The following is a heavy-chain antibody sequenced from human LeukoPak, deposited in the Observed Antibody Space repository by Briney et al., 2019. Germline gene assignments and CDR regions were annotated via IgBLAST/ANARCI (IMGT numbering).Heavy chain of an antibody. Sequence: GGSLRLSCAGSGLTISSYSMNWVRQAPGKGLQWVSYISSSSSTIYYADSVKGRFTISRDNAKNSLYLQMNSLRAEDTAVYYCAELGITMIGGVWGKGTTVTISS. CDR1: GLTISSYS. CDR2: ISSSSSTI. CDR3: AELGITMIGGV. D-gene: IGHD3-10*02. V-gene: IGHV3-48*04. J-gene: IGHJ6*04.